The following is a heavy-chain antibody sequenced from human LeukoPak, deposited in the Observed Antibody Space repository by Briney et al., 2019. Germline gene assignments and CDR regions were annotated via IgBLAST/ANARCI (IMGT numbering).Heavy chain of an antibody. CDR1: GFTFSSYA. V-gene: IGHV3-23*01. Sequence: GGSLRLSCAASGFTFSSYAMSWVRQAPGKGLEWVSAISGSGGSTYYADSVKGRFTISRDNSKNTLYLQMNSLRAEDTAVYYCAKVEVRGVITNNWFDPWGQGTLVTVSS. D-gene: IGHD3-10*01. J-gene: IGHJ5*02. CDR2: ISGSGGST. CDR3: AKVEVRGVITNNWFDP.